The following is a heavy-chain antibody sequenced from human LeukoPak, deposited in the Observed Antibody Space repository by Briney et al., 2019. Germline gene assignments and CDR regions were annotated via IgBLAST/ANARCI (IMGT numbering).Heavy chain of an antibody. J-gene: IGHJ4*02. V-gene: IGHV4-59*01. Sequence: SETLSLTCTVSGGSISSYYWSWIRQPPGKGLEWIGYIYYSGSTNYNPSLKSRVTISVDTSKNQFSLKLSSVTAADTAVYYCARSSKGKWGFDYWGQGTLVTVSS. CDR3: ARSSKGKWGFDY. CDR2: IYYSGST. CDR1: GGSISSYY. D-gene: IGHD1-26*01.